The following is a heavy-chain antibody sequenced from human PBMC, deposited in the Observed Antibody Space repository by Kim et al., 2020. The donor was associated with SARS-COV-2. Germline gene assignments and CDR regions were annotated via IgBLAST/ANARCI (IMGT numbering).Heavy chain of an antibody. D-gene: IGHD3-22*01. Sequence: GGSLRLSCTASGFTFGDYAMSWFRQAPGKGLEWVGFIRSKAYGGTTEYAASVKGRFTISRDDSKSIAYLQMNSLKTEDTAVYYCTRTDTYYYDSSGYPDKSTGVYWGQGTLVTVSS. V-gene: IGHV3-49*03. J-gene: IGHJ4*02. CDR3: TRTDTYYYDSSGYPDKSTGVY. CDR1: GFTFGDYA. CDR2: IRSKAYGGTT.